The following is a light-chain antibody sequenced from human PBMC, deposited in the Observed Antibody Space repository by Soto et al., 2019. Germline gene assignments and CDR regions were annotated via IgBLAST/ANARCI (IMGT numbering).Light chain of an antibody. J-gene: IGKJ1*01. CDR1: QSVSSN. CDR3: QQYGSSPLT. V-gene: IGKV3-15*01. Sequence: EIVMTQSPATLSVSPGDRVTLSCMASQSVSSNLAWYQQKPGQPPRLFIYGATSRATGVPARFSGSGSGTDFTLTINRLEPEDFALYYCQQYGSSPLTFGQGTKVEIK. CDR2: GAT.